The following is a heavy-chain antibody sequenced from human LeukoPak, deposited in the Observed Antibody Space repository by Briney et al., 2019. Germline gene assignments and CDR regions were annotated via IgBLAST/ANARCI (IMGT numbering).Heavy chain of an antibody. V-gene: IGHV1-69*05. D-gene: IGHD3-3*01. J-gene: IGHJ3*02. CDR2: IIPIFGTT. CDR1: GGTFSSYA. CDR3: ARAYYDFWSGYYTHPDAFDI. Sequence: SVKVSCKASGGTFSSYAVSWVRQAPGQGLEWMGGIIPIFGTTSYAQKFQGRVTITRNTSISTAYMELSSLRSEDTAVYYCARAYYDFWSGYYTHPDAFDIWGQGTMVTVSS.